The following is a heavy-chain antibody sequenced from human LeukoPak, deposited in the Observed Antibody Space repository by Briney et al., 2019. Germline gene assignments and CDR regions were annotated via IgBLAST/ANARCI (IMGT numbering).Heavy chain of an antibody. CDR2: INPNSGGT. Sequence: ASVKVSCKASGYTFTDYYMHWVRQAPGQGLEWMGWINPNSGGTNYAQKFQGWVTMTRDTSISTAYMELSRLRSDDTAVYYCARGSGNKQQDAFDIWGQGTMVTVSS. CDR1: GYTFTDYY. CDR3: ARGSGNKQQDAFDI. J-gene: IGHJ3*02. D-gene: IGHD6-13*01. V-gene: IGHV1-2*04.